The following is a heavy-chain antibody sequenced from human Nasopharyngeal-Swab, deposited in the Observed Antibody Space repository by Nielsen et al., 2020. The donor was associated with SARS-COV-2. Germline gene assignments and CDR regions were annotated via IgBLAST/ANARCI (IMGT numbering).Heavy chain of an antibody. CDR2: IYPGDSDT. CDR3: AWSSSWYDPGDFQH. D-gene: IGHD6-13*01. V-gene: IGHV5-51*01. J-gene: IGHJ1*01. CDR1: GYSFTSYW. Sequence: GGSLRLSCKGSGYSFTSYWIGWVRQMPGKGLEWMGIIYPGDSDTRYSPSFQGQVTISADKSISTAYLQWSSLKASDTAMYYCAWSSSWYDPGDFQHWGQGTLVTVSS.